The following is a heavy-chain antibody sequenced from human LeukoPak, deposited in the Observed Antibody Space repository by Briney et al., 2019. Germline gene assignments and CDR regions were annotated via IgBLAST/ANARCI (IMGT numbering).Heavy chain of an antibody. D-gene: IGHD3-3*01. CDR3: AREPTRDFWSGKNWFDP. Sequence: SETLSLTCTVSGGSISSGSYYWSSTRQPAGKGLEWIGRIYTSGSTNYNPSLKSRVTISVDTSKNQFSLKLSSVTAEDTAVYYCAREPTRDFWSGKNWFDPWGQGTLVTVSS. CDR1: GGSISSGSYY. V-gene: IGHV4-61*02. CDR2: IYTSGST. J-gene: IGHJ5*02.